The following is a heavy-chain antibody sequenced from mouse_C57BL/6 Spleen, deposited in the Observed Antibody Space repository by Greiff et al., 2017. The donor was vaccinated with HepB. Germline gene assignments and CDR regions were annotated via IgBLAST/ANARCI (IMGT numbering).Heavy chain of an antibody. D-gene: IGHD2-3*01. J-gene: IGHJ3*01. V-gene: IGHV5-4*01. Sequence: EVKLMESGGGLVKPGGSLKLSCAASGFTFSSYAMSWVRQTPEKRLEWVATISDGGSYTYYPDNVKGRFTISRDNAKNNLYLQMSHLKSEDTAMYYCARDGGYDGYGYWGQGTLVTVSA. CDR2: ISDGGSYT. CDR3: ARDGGYDGYGY. CDR1: GFTFSSYA.